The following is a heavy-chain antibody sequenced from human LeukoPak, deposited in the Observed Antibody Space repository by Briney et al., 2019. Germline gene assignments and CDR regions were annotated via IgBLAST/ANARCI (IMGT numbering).Heavy chain of an antibody. Sequence: GGSLRLSCAASGFTISGYWMSWVRQAPGRGLEWVASIKQDGTEKYYVDSVKGRFTVSRDNAENSLYLQMNSLRAEDTAVYYCARLTSGVTTFVYGGQGTLVTVSS. CDR3: ARLTSGVTTFVY. CDR2: IKQDGTEK. CDR1: GFTISGYW. V-gene: IGHV3-7*01. D-gene: IGHD1-1*01. J-gene: IGHJ4*02.